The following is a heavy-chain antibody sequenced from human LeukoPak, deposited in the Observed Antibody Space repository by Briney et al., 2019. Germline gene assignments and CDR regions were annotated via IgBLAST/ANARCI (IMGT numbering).Heavy chain of an antibody. CDR1: GFTFSSSA. CDR3: AKGGSYAPLDS. CDR2: ISNSGGDT. D-gene: IGHD1-26*01. V-gene: IGHV3-23*01. Sequence: GGSLRLSCAASGFTFSSSAMTWVRQAPGKGLEWVSAISNSGGDTIYTDSVKGRFTISRDNSKNTLYLQMNSLRAEDSAVYYCAKGGSYAPLDSWGQGTLVTVSS. J-gene: IGHJ4*02.